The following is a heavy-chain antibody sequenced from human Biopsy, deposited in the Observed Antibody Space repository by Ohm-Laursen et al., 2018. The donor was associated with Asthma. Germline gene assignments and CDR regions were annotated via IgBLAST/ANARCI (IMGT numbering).Heavy chain of an antibody. V-gene: IGHV4-31*03. Sequence: PSETLSLTCIVSYGSITSGGYYWTWIRQHPGKGLEWIGFIYYSGSTYYNPSLKSRVSISIDTSKNQFSLKLSSVTAADTAVYYCARAQDHYDSRGYYRSFDYWGQGTLVTVSS. CDR3: ARAQDHYDSRGYYRSFDY. CDR2: IYYSGST. CDR1: YGSITSGGYY. J-gene: IGHJ4*02. D-gene: IGHD3-22*01.